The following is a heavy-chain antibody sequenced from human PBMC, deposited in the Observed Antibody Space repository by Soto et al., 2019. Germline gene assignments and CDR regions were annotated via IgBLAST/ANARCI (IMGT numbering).Heavy chain of an antibody. V-gene: IGHV5-51*01. CDR3: ARLPRDCNKTSCYYADH. J-gene: IGHJ4*02. D-gene: IGHD3-3*01. Sequence: GESLKISCRGSGYDFNTNWFGWVRRLPGRGLEWVGIMYPGDSDTRYNPSLQGHVTLSVDVTVSTAFLQWRSLETSDTGMYFRARLPRDCNKTSCYYADHWGQGTQVTVSS. CDR2: MYPGDSDT. CDR1: GYDFNTNW.